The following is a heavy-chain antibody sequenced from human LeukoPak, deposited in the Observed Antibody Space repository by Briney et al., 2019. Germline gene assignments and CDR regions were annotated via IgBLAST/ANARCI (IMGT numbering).Heavy chain of an antibody. J-gene: IGHJ4*02. D-gene: IGHD3-10*01. CDR1: GFTFSSYS. CDR3: ATNTDYYGSGSYRLDY. CDR2: ISSSSSTI. V-gene: IGHV3-48*01. Sequence: PGGSLRLSCAASGFTFSSYSMNWVRQAPGKGLEWVSYISSSSSTIYYADPVKGRFTFSRDNAKNSLYLQMNSLRAEDTAVYYCATNTDYYGSGSYRLDYWGQGTLVTVSS.